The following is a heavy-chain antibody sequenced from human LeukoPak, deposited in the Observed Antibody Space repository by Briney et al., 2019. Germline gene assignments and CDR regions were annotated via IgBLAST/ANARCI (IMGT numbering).Heavy chain of an antibody. J-gene: IGHJ6*03. CDR1: GGSISSSSYY. CDR2: IYYSGST. V-gene: IGHV4-39*07. D-gene: IGHD3-10*01. Sequence: SETLSLTCTVSGGSISSSSYYWGWLRQPPGRGLEWIGSIYYSGSTYYNPSLKSRVTISVDTSKTQFSLTLSSVTAADTAVYYCARERFGSGNYYYYYYMDVWGKGTTVTVSS. CDR3: ARERFGSGNYYYYYYMDV.